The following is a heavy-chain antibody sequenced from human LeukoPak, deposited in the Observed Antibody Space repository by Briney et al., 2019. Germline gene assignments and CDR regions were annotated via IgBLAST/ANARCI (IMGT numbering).Heavy chain of an antibody. J-gene: IGHJ4*02. V-gene: IGHV1-58*01. Sequence: SVTVSCKASEFTFTSSAVQWVRQARGQRLEWIGWIVVGSGNTNYAQKFQERVTITRDMSTSTAYMELSSLRSEDTAVYYCAAGDYYDSSGYYYYFDYWGQGTLVTVSS. CDR1: EFTFTSSA. CDR2: IVVGSGNT. D-gene: IGHD3-22*01. CDR3: AAGDYYDSSGYYYYFDY.